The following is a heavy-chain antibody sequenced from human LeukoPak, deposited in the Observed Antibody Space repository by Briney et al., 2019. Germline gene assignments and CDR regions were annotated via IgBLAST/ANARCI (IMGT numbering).Heavy chain of an antibody. V-gene: IGHV3-23*01. CDR1: GFTFSSYA. D-gene: IGHD3-10*01. J-gene: IGHJ4*02. CDR2: ISSSGGGT. CDR3: AKDTASPILWFGELYPLFDY. Sequence: GGSLRLSCAASGFTFSSYAMNWVRQAPGTGLAWVSGISSSGGGTNYADSVRGRFTISRDNSKNTLYLQMNSLRAEDTAVYYCAKDTASPILWFGELYPLFDYWGQGTLVTVSS.